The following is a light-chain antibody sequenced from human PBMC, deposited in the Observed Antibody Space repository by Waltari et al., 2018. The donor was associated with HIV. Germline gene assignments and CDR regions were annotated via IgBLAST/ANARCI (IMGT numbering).Light chain of an antibody. CDR2: SDI. J-gene: IGLJ2*01. CDR1: RSNIGAGYF. CDR3: QSYDSSLRASV. Sequence: QSALTQPPSVSGAPGQRVTISCTGNRSNIGAGYFVHWYQHLPGQAPKLLAYSDINRPSGVPDRVSGSKSGTSASLVITGLQAEDEADYYCQSYDSSLRASVFGGGTKLTVL. V-gene: IGLV1-40*01.